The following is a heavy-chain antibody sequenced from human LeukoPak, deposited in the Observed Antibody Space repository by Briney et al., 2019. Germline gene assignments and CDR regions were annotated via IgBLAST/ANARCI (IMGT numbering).Heavy chain of an antibody. V-gene: IGHV3-66*01. CDR3: ARANTIFGVARGAFDI. Sequence: PGGSLRLSRAASGFTVSSNYMSWVRQAPGKGLEWVSVIYSGGSTYYADSVKGRFTISRDNSKNTLYLQMNSLRAEDTAVYYCARANTIFGVARGAFDIWGQGTMVTVSS. CDR1: GFTVSSNY. D-gene: IGHD3-3*01. CDR2: IYSGGST. J-gene: IGHJ3*02.